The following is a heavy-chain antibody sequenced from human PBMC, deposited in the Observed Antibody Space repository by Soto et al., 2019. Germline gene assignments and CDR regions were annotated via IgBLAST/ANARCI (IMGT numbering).Heavy chain of an antibody. CDR3: ARFPRGYSYGHFDY. V-gene: IGHV4-59*01. J-gene: IGHJ4*02. Sequence: SETLSLTCTVSGGSISSYYWSWIRQPPGKGLEWIGYIYYSGSTNYNPSLKSRVTISVDTSKNQFSLKLSSVTDADTAVYYCARFPRGYSYGHFDYWGQGTLVT. CDR1: GGSISSYY. CDR2: IYYSGST. D-gene: IGHD5-18*01.